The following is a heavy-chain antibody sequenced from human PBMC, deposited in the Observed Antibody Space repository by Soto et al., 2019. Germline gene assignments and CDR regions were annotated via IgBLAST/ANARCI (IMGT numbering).Heavy chain of an antibody. CDR3: ARGGGYIGYDLGESDY. D-gene: IGHD5-12*01. CDR1: GFTFSSYG. V-gene: IGHV3-33*01. J-gene: IGHJ4*02. CDR2: IWYDGSNK. Sequence: QVQLVESGGGVVQPGRSLRLSCAASGFTFSSYGMHWVRQAPGKGLEWVAVIWYDGSNKYYADSVKGRFTISRDNSKNALYLQMNSLRADDTAVYYCARGGGYIGYDLGESDYCGQGTLVTVSS.